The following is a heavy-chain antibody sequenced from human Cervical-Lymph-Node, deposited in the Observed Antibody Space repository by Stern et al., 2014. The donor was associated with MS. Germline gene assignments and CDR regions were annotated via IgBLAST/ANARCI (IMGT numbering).Heavy chain of an antibody. CDR2: ITNSGTNV. CDR1: GLIFSDSY. D-gene: IGHD4-17*01. CDR3: ARDREGDYWSFEN. J-gene: IGHJ4*02. V-gene: IGHV3-11*01. Sequence: VQLVESGGGLVKPGGSLRLSCAASGLIFSDSYMAWIRPAPGKGLEWLSYITNSGTNVDDADSVKGRCTISRDNAKNSLYLQMNSLRAEDTAVYYCARDREGDYWSFENWGQGTLVTVSS.